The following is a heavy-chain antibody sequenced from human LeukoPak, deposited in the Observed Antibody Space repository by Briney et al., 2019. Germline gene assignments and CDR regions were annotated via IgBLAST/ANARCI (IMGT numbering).Heavy chain of an antibody. CDR2: ISSSGSTI. V-gene: IGHV3-48*03. CDR1: GFTFSSYE. Sequence: GGSLRLSCAASGFTFSSYEMIWVRQAPGKGLEWVSYISSSGSTIYYADSVKGRFTISRDSAKNSLYLQMNSLRAEDTAVYYCAREGGGDAFDIWGQGTMVTVSS. CDR3: AREGGGDAFDI. J-gene: IGHJ3*02. D-gene: IGHD2-15*01.